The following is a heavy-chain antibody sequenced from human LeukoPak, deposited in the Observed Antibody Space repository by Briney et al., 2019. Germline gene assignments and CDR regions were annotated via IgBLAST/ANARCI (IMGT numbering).Heavy chain of an antibody. Sequence: GGSLRLSCVVSGISLSNYAMTWVRQAPGKGLEGVSYISERGGSTTYADSVKGRVTIPRDSSLNTLYLQMNTLRAEDTAVYFCAKRGVVIRGILVIGYHQEAYHYDFWGQGVLVTVSS. V-gene: IGHV3-23*01. J-gene: IGHJ4*02. CDR2: ISERGGST. CDR1: GISLSNYA. D-gene: IGHD3-10*01. CDR3: AKRGVVIRGILVIGYHQEAYHYDF.